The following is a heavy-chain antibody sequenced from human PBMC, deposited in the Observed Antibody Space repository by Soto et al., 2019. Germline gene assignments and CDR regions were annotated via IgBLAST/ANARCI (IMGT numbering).Heavy chain of an antibody. Sequence: VQLVESGGGVVQPGRSLRLSCAASGFTFSSYAMHWVRQAPGKGLEWVAVISYDGSNKYYADSVKGRFTISRDNSKNTLYLQMNSLRAEDTAVYYCAKGTIFGVVTTFDYWGQGTLVTISS. V-gene: IGHV3-30-3*01. CDR3: AKGTIFGVVTTFDY. D-gene: IGHD3-3*01. CDR1: GFTFSSYA. CDR2: ISYDGSNK. J-gene: IGHJ4*02.